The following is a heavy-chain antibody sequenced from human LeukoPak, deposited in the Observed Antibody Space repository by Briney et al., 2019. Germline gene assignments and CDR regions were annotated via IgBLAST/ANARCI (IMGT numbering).Heavy chain of an antibody. D-gene: IGHD3-10*02. CDR3: AKVAATLFGFFDY. CDR1: GFTFSSYG. Sequence: GGSLRLSCAASGFTFSSYGMHWVRQAPGKGLEWVAVVSNDGSDKYYADSVKGRFTISRDNSKNTLYLQMNSLRAEDTAVYYCAKVAATLFGFFDYWGQGTLVTVSS. V-gene: IGHV3-30*18. J-gene: IGHJ4*02. CDR2: VSNDGSDK.